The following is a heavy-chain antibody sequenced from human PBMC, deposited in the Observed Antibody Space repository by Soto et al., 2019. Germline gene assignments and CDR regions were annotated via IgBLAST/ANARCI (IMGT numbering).Heavy chain of an antibody. CDR3: AGLKYYHSSDYLVH. CDR2: FFFSGST. V-gene: IGHV4-39*01. CDR1: GGSISNGGYY. Sequence: PSETLSLTCTVSGGSISNGGYYWSWIRQHLGKGLYCFGYFFFSGSTYYNPSFKILFTLSVYSSKTQFSLKLSSLTAADTAVYYCAGLKYYHSSDYLVHGGQGXRVTVSS. J-gene: IGHJ1*01. D-gene: IGHD3-22*01.